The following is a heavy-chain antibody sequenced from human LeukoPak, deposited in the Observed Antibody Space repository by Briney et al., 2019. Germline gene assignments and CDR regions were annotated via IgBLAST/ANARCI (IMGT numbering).Heavy chain of an antibody. CDR1: GGSISSSSYY. J-gene: IGHJ6*03. CDR3: ARGMARDAAGYYYYYMDV. Sequence: SETLSLTCTVSGGSISSSSYYWGWIRQPPGKGLEWIGSIYYSGSTYYNPSLKSRVTISVDTSKNQFSLKLSSVTAADTAVYYCARGMARDAAGYYYYYMDVWGKGTTVTVSS. V-gene: IGHV4-39*07. CDR2: IYYSGST. D-gene: IGHD6-13*01.